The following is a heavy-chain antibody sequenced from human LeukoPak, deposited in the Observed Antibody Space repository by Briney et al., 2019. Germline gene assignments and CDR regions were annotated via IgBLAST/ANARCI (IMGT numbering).Heavy chain of an antibody. CDR2: ISAYNGNT. J-gene: IGHJ5*02. V-gene: IGHV1-18*01. CDR3: ARVKSYYDFWSGYLLAWFDP. D-gene: IGHD3-3*01. Sequence: EASVKVSCKASGYTFTSYGISWVRQAPGQGLEWMGWISAYNGNTNYAQKLQGRVTMTTDTSTSTAYMELRSLRSDDTAVYYCARVKSYYDFWSGYLLAWFDPWGQGTLVTVSS. CDR1: GYTFTSYG.